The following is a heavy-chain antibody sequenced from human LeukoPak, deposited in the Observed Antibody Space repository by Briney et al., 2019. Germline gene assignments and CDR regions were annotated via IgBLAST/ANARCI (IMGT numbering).Heavy chain of an antibody. Sequence: KPGGSLRLSCAASGFTFSSYSMNWVRQAPGKGLEWVSSISSSSSYIYYADSVKGRFTISRDNAKNSLYLQMNSLRAEDTAVYYCARDFGPPKGVDYWGQGTLVTVSS. J-gene: IGHJ4*02. V-gene: IGHV3-21*01. CDR1: GFTFSSYS. D-gene: IGHD3-10*01. CDR2: ISSSSSYI. CDR3: ARDFGPPKGVDY.